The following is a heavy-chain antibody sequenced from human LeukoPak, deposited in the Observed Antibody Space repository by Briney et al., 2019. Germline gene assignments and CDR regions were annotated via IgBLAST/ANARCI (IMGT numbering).Heavy chain of an antibody. CDR3: ARGPNPSSWYPSEYFQH. CDR2: ISSSSSYI. J-gene: IGHJ1*01. CDR1: GFTFSSYS. D-gene: IGHD6-13*01. V-gene: IGHV3-21*01. Sequence: PGGSLRLSCAASGFTFSSYSMNWVRQAPGKGLEWVSSISSSSSYIYYADSVKGRFTISRDNAKNSLYLQMNSLRAEDTAVYYCARGPNPSSWYPSEYFQHWGQGTLVTVSS.